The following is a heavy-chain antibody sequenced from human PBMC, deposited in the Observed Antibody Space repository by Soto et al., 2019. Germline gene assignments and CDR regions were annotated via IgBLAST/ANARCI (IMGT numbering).Heavy chain of an antibody. J-gene: IGHJ5*02. Sequence: QRQLQESGSGLVKPSQTLSLTCAVSGGSISSGGYSWRWIRQPPGKGLEWIGYIYHSGSTYYNPSLNSRVTISVDRSKNQFALKPSSVTAADTARYYCARVPSPWGQGTLVTVSS. CDR2: IYHSGST. CDR3: ARVPSP. V-gene: IGHV4-30-2*01. CDR1: GGSISSGGYS.